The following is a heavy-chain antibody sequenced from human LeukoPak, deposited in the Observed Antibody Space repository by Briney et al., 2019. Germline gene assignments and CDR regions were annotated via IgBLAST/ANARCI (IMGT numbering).Heavy chain of an antibody. Sequence: SETLSLTCTVSSGSLSSGTYYWSWIRQPAGKGLEWIGRIYSSGSTNYNPSLKNRVTMSVDTSKNQFSLKLSSVTAADAAVYFCARDLLHRGYAFDSWGQGTMVIVSS. V-gene: IGHV4-61*02. CDR1: SGSLSSGTYY. CDR3: ARDLLHRGYAFDS. J-gene: IGHJ3*02. CDR2: IYSSGST. D-gene: IGHD5-12*01.